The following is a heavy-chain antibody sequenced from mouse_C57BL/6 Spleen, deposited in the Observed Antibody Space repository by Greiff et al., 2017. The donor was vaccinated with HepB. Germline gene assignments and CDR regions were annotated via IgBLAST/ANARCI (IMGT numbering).Heavy chain of an antibody. J-gene: IGHJ2*01. D-gene: IGHD2-5*01. CDR1: GYTFTSYW. Sequence: QVQLQQPGAELVKPGASVKLSCKASGYTFTSYWMHWVKQRPGQGLEWIGMIHPNSGSTNYNEKFKSKATLTVDKSSSTAYMQLSSLTSEDSAVYYCARSRETYYSNYDYWGQGTTLTVSS. V-gene: IGHV1-64*01. CDR3: ARSRETYYSNYDY. CDR2: IHPNSGST.